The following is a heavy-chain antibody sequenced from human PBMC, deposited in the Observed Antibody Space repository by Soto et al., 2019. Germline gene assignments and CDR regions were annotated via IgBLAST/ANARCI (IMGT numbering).Heavy chain of an antibody. CDR1: GFAFSSYW. Sequence: EVQLVESGGGLVQPGGSLRLSCAASGFAFSSYWMHWVRQAPGKGLVWVSRINSDGSSTSYADSVKGRFTISRDNAKNKLYLQMNSRRAEDTAVYYCARVLIAAYYSGSGNFDYWGQGTLVTVSS. D-gene: IGHD3-10*01. CDR2: INSDGSST. V-gene: IGHV3-74*01. CDR3: ARVLIAAYYSGSGNFDY. J-gene: IGHJ4*02.